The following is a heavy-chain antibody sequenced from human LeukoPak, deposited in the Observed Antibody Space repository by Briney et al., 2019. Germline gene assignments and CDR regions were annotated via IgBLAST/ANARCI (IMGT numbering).Heavy chain of an antibody. CDR1: GYTFTSYG. CDR2: MNPNSGNT. CDR3: ARITYDSSGAGNDY. V-gene: IGHV1-8*02. D-gene: IGHD3-22*01. J-gene: IGHJ4*02. Sequence: ASVKVSCKASGYTFTSYGISWVRQAPGQGLEWMGWMNPNSGNTGYAQKFQGRVTMTRNTSISTAYMELSSLRSEDTAVYYCARITYDSSGAGNDYWGQGTLVTVSS.